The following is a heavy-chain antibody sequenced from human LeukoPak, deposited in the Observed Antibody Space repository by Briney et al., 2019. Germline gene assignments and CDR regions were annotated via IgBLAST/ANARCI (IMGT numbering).Heavy chain of an antibody. CDR2: ISAYNGNT. Sequence: ASVKVSCKASGYTFTRYGISWVRQAPGQGLEWMGWISAYNGNTNYAQKLQGRVTMTTDTSTSTAYMELRSLRSDDTAVYYCARVRQWELGVNWFDPWGQGTLVTVSS. CDR1: GYTFTRYG. J-gene: IGHJ5*02. D-gene: IGHD1-26*01. V-gene: IGHV1-18*01. CDR3: ARVRQWELGVNWFDP.